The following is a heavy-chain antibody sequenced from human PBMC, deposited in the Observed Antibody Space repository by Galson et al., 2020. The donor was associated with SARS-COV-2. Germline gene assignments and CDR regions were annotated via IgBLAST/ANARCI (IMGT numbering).Heavy chain of an antibody. CDR3: ARARFDDYDFWSGYRPFLPDAFDI. Sequence: ASVKVSCKASGYTFTSYGISWVRQAPAQGLEWMGWISAYNGNTNYAQKLQGRVTMTTDTSTSTAYMELRSLRSDDTAVYYCARARFDDYDFWSGYRPFLPDAFDIWCQGTMVIVSS. CDR2: ISAYNGNT. CDR1: GYTFTSYG. D-gene: IGHD3-3*01. J-gene: IGHJ3*02. V-gene: IGHV1-18*04.